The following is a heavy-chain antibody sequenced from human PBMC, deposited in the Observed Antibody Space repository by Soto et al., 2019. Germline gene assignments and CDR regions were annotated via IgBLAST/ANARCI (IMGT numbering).Heavy chain of an antibody. Sequence: EVQLLESGGGLVQPGGSLRLSCAASGFTFSSYAMSWVRQAPGKGLEWVSSITSTGDRAYYADSVKGRFTVSRDNSKNTLYLQINSRRAEDTAVYYCAKFYMVTRSPFDYWGQGTLVTVSS. D-gene: IGHD5-18*01. CDR3: AKFYMVTRSPFDY. CDR1: GFTFSSYA. V-gene: IGHV3-23*01. CDR2: ITSTGDRA. J-gene: IGHJ4*01.